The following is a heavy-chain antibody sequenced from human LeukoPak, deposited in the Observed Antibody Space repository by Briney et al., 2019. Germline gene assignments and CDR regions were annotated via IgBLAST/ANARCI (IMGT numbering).Heavy chain of an antibody. CDR1: GYSISSGYY. CDR3: ARVTYSSSSYY. V-gene: IGHV4-38-2*02. Sequence: SETLSLTCTVSGYSISSGYYWGWIRQPPGKGLEWIGSIYHSGSTYYNPSLKSRVTISVDTSKNQFSLKLSSVTAADTAVYYCARVTYSSSSYYWGQGTLVTVSP. J-gene: IGHJ4*02. CDR2: IYHSGST. D-gene: IGHD6-6*01.